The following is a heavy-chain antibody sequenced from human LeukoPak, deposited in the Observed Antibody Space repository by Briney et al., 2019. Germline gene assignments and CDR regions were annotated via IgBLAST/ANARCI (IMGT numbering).Heavy chain of an antibody. J-gene: IGHJ6*03. CDR3: AREDSSGWYYYYYMDV. CDR1: GDGVSSNSAA. D-gene: IGHD6-19*01. V-gene: IGHV6-1*01. Sequence: SQTLSLTCAISGDGVSSNSAAWNWSSQSPSRGLELLGRTYYRSKWYNDYAVSVKSRITINPDTSKNQFSLQLNSVPPEDTAVYYCAREDSSGWYYYYYMDVWGKGTTVTVSS. CDR2: TYYRSKWYN.